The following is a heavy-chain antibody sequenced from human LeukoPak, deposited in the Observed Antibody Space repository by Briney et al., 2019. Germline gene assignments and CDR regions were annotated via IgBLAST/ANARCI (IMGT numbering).Heavy chain of an antibody. J-gene: IGHJ5*02. V-gene: IGHV3-30*04. CDR3: ARAMIVVVITTDWFDP. Sequence: PGGSLRLSCAASGFTFSSHAMHWVRQAPGKGLEWVAVISYDGSNKYYADSVKGRFTISRDNSKNTLYLQMNSLRAEDTAVYYCARAMIVVVITTDWFDPWGQGTLVTVSS. D-gene: IGHD3-22*01. CDR2: ISYDGSNK. CDR1: GFTFSSHA.